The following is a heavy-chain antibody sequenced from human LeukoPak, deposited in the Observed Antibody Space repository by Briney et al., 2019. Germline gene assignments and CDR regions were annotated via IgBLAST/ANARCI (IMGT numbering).Heavy chain of an antibody. D-gene: IGHD1-26*01. Sequence: PGGSLRLSCAASGFTFSNYAMSWVRQAPGKGLEWVSGTSGSGSSIYYADSVKGRFTISRDNSKNTLYMQMNSLRAEDTAAYYCAREAEAYSGSRIDYWGQGTLVTVSS. CDR2: TSGSGSSI. CDR3: AREAEAYSGSRIDY. CDR1: GFTFSNYA. V-gene: IGHV3-23*01. J-gene: IGHJ4*02.